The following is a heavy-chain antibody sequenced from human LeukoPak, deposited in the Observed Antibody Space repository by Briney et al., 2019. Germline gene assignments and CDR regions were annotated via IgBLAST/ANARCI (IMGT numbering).Heavy chain of an antibody. CDR3: ARDGGHSTDFDY. Sequence: TAGSLRLSCAPSGFMFSRHWMSWVRQAPGKGPEWVANIKQDGSERYYVDSVKRRFTISRDSAKNSLYLQMNSLRAEDTAVYYCARDGGHSTDFDYWGQGTLVTVSS. CDR2: IKQDGSER. J-gene: IGHJ4*02. CDR1: GFMFSRHW. D-gene: IGHD2/OR15-2a*01. V-gene: IGHV3-7*01.